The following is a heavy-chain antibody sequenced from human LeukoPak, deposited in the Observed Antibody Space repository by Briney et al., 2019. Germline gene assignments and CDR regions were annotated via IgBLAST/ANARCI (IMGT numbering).Heavy chain of an antibody. Sequence: SETLSLTCPVSGGSISSSSYYWGWIRQPPGKGLEWIGSIYYSGSTYYNPSLKSRVTISVDTSKNQFSLKLSSVTAADTAVYYCARHLADYYDSSGYSHDAFDIWGQGTMVTVSS. CDR3: ARHLADYYDSSGYSHDAFDI. D-gene: IGHD3-22*01. J-gene: IGHJ3*02. CDR2: IYYSGST. CDR1: GGSISSSSYY. V-gene: IGHV4-39*01.